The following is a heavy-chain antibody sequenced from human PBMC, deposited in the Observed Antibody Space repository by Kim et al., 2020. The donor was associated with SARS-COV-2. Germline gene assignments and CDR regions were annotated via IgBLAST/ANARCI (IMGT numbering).Heavy chain of an antibody. CDR2: LGDSGSPT. CDR1: GFTFSSYS. CDR3: AKDRRASSPPYY. J-gene: IGHJ6*01. D-gene: IGHD6-6*01. Sequence: GGSLRLSCAASGFTFSSYSMSWVRQVPGRGLEWVSSLGDSGSPTFYANSVKGRFIISRDTSKNTLNLQMNSLRAEDSAIYYCAKDRRASSPPYY. V-gene: IGHV3-23*01.